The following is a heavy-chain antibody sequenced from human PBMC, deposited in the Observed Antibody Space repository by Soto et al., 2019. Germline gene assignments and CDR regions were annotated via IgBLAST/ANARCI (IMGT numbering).Heavy chain of an antibody. D-gene: IGHD6-19*01. Sequence: SAQVSCKASGYTFPCYYMHWVRQAPGQGLEWMGWINPNSGGTNYAQKFQGWVTMTRDTSISTAYMELSRLRFDDTAVYYCAKAVAGTMYYFDYWGQGTLVTVSS. CDR1: GYTFPCYY. CDR2: INPNSGGT. J-gene: IGHJ4*02. V-gene: IGHV1-2*04. CDR3: AKAVAGTMYYFDY.